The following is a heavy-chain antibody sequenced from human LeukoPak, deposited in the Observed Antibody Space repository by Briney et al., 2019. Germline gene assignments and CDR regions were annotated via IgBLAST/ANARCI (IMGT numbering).Heavy chain of an antibody. CDR1: GFTFSSFD. CDR3: ARGPPRGKYYYVDV. D-gene: IGHD1-1*01. J-gene: IGHJ6*03. V-gene: IGHV3-13*01. CDR2: IGTASDT. Sequence: GGSLRLSCAASGFTFSSFDMHWVRHPTGQGLEWVSTIGTASDTYYPGYVEGRFTLSRDNAKCSLYLQMNSLTAGDTAVYYCARGPPRGKYYYVDVWGKGTTVTVSS.